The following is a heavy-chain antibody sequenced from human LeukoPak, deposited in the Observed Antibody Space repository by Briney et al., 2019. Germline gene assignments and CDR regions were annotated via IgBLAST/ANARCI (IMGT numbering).Heavy chain of an antibody. CDR3: ARTIYDILTGLASGMDV. J-gene: IGHJ6*02. Sequence: TPSETLSLTCAVYGGSFSGYYWSWIRQPPGKGLEWIGEINHSGSTNYNPSLKSRVTISVDTSKNQFSLKLSSVTAADTAVYYCARTIYDILTGLASGMDVWGQGTTVTVSS. V-gene: IGHV4-34*01. D-gene: IGHD3-9*01. CDR2: INHSGST. CDR1: GGSFSGYY.